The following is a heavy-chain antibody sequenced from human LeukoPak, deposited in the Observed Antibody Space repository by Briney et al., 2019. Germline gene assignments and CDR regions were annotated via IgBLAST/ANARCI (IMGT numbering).Heavy chain of an antibody. V-gene: IGHV4-61*02. J-gene: IGHJ6*02. CDR2: IYTSGST. Sequence: SQTLSLTCTVSGGSISSGSYYWSWIRQPAGKGLEWIGRIYTSGSTNCNPSLKSRVTISVDTSKNQFSLKLSSVTAADTAVCYCAIQATPAEVYGMDVWGQGTTVTVSS. CDR1: GGSISSGSYY. CDR3: AIQATPAEVYGMDV.